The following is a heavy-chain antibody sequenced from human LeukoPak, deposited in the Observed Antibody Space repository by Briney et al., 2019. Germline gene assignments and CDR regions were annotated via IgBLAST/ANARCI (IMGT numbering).Heavy chain of an antibody. Sequence: GASVKVSCKASGYTFTGCDMHWVRQAPGQGLEWMGWINPNSGGTNYAQKFQGRVTMTRDTSISTAYMELSRLRSDDTAVYYCATGYGGYYYFDYWGQGTLVTVSS. CDR3: ATGYGGYYYFDY. V-gene: IGHV1-2*02. CDR1: GYTFTGCD. CDR2: INPNSGGT. J-gene: IGHJ4*02. D-gene: IGHD4-17*01.